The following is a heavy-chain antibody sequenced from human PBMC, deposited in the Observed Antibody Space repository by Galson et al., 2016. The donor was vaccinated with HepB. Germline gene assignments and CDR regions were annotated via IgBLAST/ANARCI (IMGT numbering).Heavy chain of an antibody. Sequence: SVKVSCKASGYTFTGYFIHWVRQAPGQGLEWMGWIKPNSGGTNYGQKFQGRVTMTRDTSISPAYMELSRLRSDDTAVYYCVRGSRSSSRYLVGPYNWFDPWGKRTLVTVFS. CDR1: GYTFTGYF. CDR3: VRGSRSSSRYLVGPYNWFDP. CDR2: IKPNSGGT. J-gene: IGHJ5*02. D-gene: IGHD6-13*01. V-gene: IGHV1-2*02.